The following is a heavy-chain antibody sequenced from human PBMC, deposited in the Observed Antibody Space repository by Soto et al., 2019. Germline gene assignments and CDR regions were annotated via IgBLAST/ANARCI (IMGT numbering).Heavy chain of an antibody. CDR2: IDPSDSYT. J-gene: IGHJ5*01. V-gene: IGHV5-10-1*01. CDR1: GYSFTTYW. D-gene: IGHD6-19*01. CDR3: ARSGQWLVDDS. Sequence: GESLKISCKVSGYSFTTYWINWVRQMPGKGLEWMGRIDPSDSYTNYSPSFQGHVTISADKSVSTAYLQWNSLKASDTAMYYCARSGQWLVDDSWGQGTLVTVSS.